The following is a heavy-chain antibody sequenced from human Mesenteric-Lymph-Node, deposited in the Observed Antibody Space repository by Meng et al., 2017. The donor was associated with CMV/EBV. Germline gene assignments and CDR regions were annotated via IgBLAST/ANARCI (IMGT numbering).Heavy chain of an antibody. CDR3: ARGPSRWLQFGWFDP. CDR1: VGSFSGYY. V-gene: IGHV4-34*01. J-gene: IGHJ5*02. Sequence: YVGSFSGYYWSWIRQTPGKGLERIGEINHSGSTNYNPSLKSRVTISVDTSKNQFSLKLSSVTAADTAVYYCARGPSRWLQFGWFDPWGQGTLVTVSS. D-gene: IGHD5-24*01. CDR2: INHSGST.